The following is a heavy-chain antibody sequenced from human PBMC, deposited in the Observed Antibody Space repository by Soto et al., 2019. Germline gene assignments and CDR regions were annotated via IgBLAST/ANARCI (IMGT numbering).Heavy chain of an antibody. CDR3: ARFTGYSSSWYSRPRGYNWFDP. J-gene: IGHJ5*02. D-gene: IGHD6-13*01. CDR2: INHSGST. CDR1: GGSFSGYY. V-gene: IGHV4-34*01. Sequence: QVQLQQWGAGRLKPSETLSLTCAVYGGSFSGYYWSWIRQPPGKGLEWIGEINHSGSTNYNPSLKSRVTISVDTSKNQFSLKLSSVTAADTAVYYCARFTGYSSSWYSRPRGYNWFDPWGQGTLVTVSS.